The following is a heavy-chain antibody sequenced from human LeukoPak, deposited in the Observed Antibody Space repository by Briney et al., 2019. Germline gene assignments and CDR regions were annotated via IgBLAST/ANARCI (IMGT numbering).Heavy chain of an antibody. CDR2: ISSGSGYI. Sequence: KTGGSLRLSCAASGFTSDSYSMNWVRQAPGKGLEWVSSISSGSGYIYFADSLKGRFTISRDNAKNSLFLLMNSLRAEDTAVYYCARGDLDTAMVRRYYFDYWGQGTLVTVSS. V-gene: IGHV3-21*01. J-gene: IGHJ4*02. CDR3: ARGDLDTAMVRRYYFDY. CDR1: GFTSDSYS. D-gene: IGHD5-18*01.